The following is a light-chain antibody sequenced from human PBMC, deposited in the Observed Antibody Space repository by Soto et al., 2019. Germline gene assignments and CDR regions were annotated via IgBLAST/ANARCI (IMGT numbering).Light chain of an antibody. CDR2: QDR. CDR3: HAWDSSTGV. J-gene: IGLJ2*01. V-gene: IGLV3-1*01. Sequence: SYELTQPPSVSVSPGQTASITCSGDKLGDKYACWYQQKPGQSPVMVIYQDRKRPSGIPERFSGYNSGNTATLTISGTQAMDEADYYCHAWDSSTGVFGGGTKLTVL. CDR1: KLGDKY.